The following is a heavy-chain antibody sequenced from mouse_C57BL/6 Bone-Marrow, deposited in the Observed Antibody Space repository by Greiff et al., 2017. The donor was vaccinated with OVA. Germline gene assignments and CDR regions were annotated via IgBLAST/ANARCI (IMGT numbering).Heavy chain of an antibody. J-gene: IGHJ4*01. CDR2: IDPEDGDT. D-gene: IGHD4-1*01. CDR3: TTPSGTSYAMDY. CDR1: GFNIKDYY. Sequence: EVQLQQSGAELVRPGASVKLSCTASGFNIKDYYMHWVKQRPEQGLEWIGRIDPEDGDTEYAPKFQGKATMTADTSSNTAYLQLSSLTSEDTAVYYCTTPSGTSYAMDYWGQGTSVTVAS. V-gene: IGHV14-1*01.